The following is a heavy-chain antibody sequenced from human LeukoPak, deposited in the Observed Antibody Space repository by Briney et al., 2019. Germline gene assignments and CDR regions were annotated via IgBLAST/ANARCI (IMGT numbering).Heavy chain of an antibody. Sequence: GGSLRLSCAAAGFTVSSNYMSWVRQAPGKGLEYISVTYSSGTTYYADSVRDRFTISRDNSRNTLYLQMNSLRPEDTAVYYCAREPTYSSSLDYWGQGTLVTVSS. J-gene: IGHJ4*02. D-gene: IGHD6-6*01. CDR2: TYSSGTT. V-gene: IGHV3-53*01. CDR3: AREPTYSSSLDY. CDR1: GFTVSSNY.